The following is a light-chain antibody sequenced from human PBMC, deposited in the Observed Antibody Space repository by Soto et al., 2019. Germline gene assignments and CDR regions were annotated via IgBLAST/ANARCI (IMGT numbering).Light chain of an antibody. Sequence: DIQMTQSPSTLSASVGDRVTITCRASQSINSWLAWYQQKPGKAPKLLIYKASSLESGVSSRFSGSGSGTEFTLTISSLQPDEFATYYCQQYNSYSGTFGQGTKVEVK. V-gene: IGKV1-5*03. CDR2: KAS. J-gene: IGKJ1*01. CDR1: QSINSW. CDR3: QQYNSYSGT.